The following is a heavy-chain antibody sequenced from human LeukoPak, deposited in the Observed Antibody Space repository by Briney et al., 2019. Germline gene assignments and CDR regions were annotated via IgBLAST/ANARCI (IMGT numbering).Heavy chain of an antibody. CDR3: TLYTRWLPGY. Sequence: NPGGSLRHSCAASGFTFSNGWMSWVRQAPGKGLEWVGRIKSKTDGGTTDYAAVVKGRFIISRDDSQNTLYLQMNSLQAEDTAVYYCTLYTRWLPGYWGQGTLVTVSA. J-gene: IGHJ4*02. CDR1: GFTFSNGW. CDR2: IKSKTDGGTT. V-gene: IGHV3-15*01. D-gene: IGHD1-14*01.